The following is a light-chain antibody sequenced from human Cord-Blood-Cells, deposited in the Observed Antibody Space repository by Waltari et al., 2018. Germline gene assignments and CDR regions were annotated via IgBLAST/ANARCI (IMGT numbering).Light chain of an antibody. CDR3: HQSSSLPHT. Sequence: EIVLTQSPALQSVHAMQKVMITCRASQSIGSRLHWYQQKPDQPPKLLTQYASQSISGVPSRFSGSGSGTDFTLTINSLEAEDAATYYCHQSSSLPHTFGQGTKLEIK. CDR2: YAS. CDR1: QSIGSR. V-gene: IGKV6-21*02. J-gene: IGKJ2*01.